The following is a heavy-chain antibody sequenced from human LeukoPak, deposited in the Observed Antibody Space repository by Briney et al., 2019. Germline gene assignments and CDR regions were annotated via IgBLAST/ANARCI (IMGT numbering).Heavy chain of an antibody. CDR2: ISYDGSNK. V-gene: IGHV3-30*04. CDR3: AREGNDAAFDY. CDR1: GFTFSSYA. D-gene: IGHD1-1*01. J-gene: IGHJ4*02. Sequence: GGSLRLSCAASGFTFSSYAMHWVRQAPGKGLEWVAVISYDGSNKYYADSVKGRFTISRDNSKNTLYLQMNSLRAEDTAVYYCAREGNDAAFDYWGQGTLVTVSS.